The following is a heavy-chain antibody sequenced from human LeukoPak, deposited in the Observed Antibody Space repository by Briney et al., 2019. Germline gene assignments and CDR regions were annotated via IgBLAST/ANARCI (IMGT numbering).Heavy chain of an antibody. CDR2: IKQDGSEK. Sequence: GGSLRLSCAASGFTFSSYWMSWVRQAPGKGLQWVANIKQDGSEKYYVDSVKGRFTISRDNAKNSLYLQMNSLRAEDTAVYYCAREFIYYDSSRNAFDIWGQGTMVTVSS. CDR3: AREFIYYDSSRNAFDI. V-gene: IGHV3-7*03. CDR1: GFTFSSYW. J-gene: IGHJ3*02. D-gene: IGHD3-22*01.